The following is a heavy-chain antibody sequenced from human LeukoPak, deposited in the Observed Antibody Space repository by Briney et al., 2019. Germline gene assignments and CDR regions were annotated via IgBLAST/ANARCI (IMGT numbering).Heavy chain of an antibody. CDR3: ARERYYDFWSGYYSYYYGMDV. D-gene: IGHD3-3*01. CDR2: INPNNGGT. J-gene: IGHJ6*02. Sequence: ASVKVSCKASGYTFTVYYIHWVRQAPGQGLEWMGWINPNNGGTNYVQKFQGWVTMTRDTSISTAYMELSRLRSNDTAVYYCARERYYDFWSGYYSYYYGMDVWGQGTTVTVSS. V-gene: IGHV1-2*04. CDR1: GYTFTVYY.